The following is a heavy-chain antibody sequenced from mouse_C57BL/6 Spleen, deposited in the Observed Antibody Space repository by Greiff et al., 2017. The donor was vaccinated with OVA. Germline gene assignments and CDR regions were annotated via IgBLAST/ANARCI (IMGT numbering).Heavy chain of an antibody. CDR1: GFSLTSYG. J-gene: IGHJ2*01. V-gene: IGHV2-6-2*01. D-gene: IGHD2-5*01. CDR3: ARHASYSNLYYFDY. Sequence: QVQLKESGPVLVAPSQSLSITCTVSGFSLTSYGVHWVRQPPGKGLEWLVVIWSDGSTTYNSALKSRLSISKDKSKSQVFLKMNSLQTDDTAMYYCARHASYSNLYYFDYWGQGTTLTVSS. CDR2: IWSDGST.